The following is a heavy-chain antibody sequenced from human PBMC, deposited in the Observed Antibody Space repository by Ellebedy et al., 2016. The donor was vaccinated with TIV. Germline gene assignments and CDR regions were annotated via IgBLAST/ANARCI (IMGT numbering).Heavy chain of an antibody. V-gene: IGHV3-21*01. CDR2: ITGSSSYM. J-gene: IGHJ4*02. Sequence: GESLKISCAASGFTFSNYGMYWVRQAPGKGLEWVSSITGSSSYMFYADSVKGRFTISRDNAKNSLYLQMNSLRAEDTAVYYCSRGIAAVMYWGQGTLVTVSS. D-gene: IGHD6-13*01. CDR1: GFTFSNYG. CDR3: SRGIAAVMY.